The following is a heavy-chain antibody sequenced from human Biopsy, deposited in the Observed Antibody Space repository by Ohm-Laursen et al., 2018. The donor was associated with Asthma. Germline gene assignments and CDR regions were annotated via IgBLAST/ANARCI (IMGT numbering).Heavy chain of an antibody. V-gene: IGHV3-30*18. CDR1: DFSFSEFV. J-gene: IGHJ6*02. Sequence: SLRLSCAASDFSFSEFVMHWVRQAPGKGLEWVAVISYDGSTKYYADSVKGRFTISRDNSKNTLYLQMSSLRAEDTAVYYCAKDTEGRYDFWSGLSYNYYGMDVWGQGTTVTVSS. D-gene: IGHD3-3*01. CDR2: ISYDGSTK. CDR3: AKDTEGRYDFWSGLSYNYYGMDV.